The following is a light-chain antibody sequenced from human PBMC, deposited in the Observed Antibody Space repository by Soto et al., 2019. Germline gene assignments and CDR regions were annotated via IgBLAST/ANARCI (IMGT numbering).Light chain of an antibody. Sequence: EIVMTQSPATLSVSPGERATLSCRASQSVSSDLAWYQQKPGQAPRLLISGASTRATGIPARFSGSGSGTEFPLTISSLQSEDFAVYYCQQYHIWWTFGQGTKVEIK. CDR2: GAS. J-gene: IGKJ1*01. V-gene: IGKV3-15*01. CDR1: QSVSSD. CDR3: QQYHIWWT.